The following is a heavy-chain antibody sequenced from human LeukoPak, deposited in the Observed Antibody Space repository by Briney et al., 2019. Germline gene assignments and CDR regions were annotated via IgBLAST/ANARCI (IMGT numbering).Heavy chain of an antibody. J-gene: IGHJ3*02. CDR3: ARAYSSSWYGDAFDI. Sequence: ASVKVSCKASGYTFTSYDINWVRQATGQGLEWMGWMNPNSGNTGYAQKFQGRVTMTRNTSISTAYIELSSLRSEDTAVYYCARAYSSSWYGDAFDIWGQGAMVTVSS. V-gene: IGHV1-8*01. D-gene: IGHD6-13*01. CDR1: GYTFTSYD. CDR2: MNPNSGNT.